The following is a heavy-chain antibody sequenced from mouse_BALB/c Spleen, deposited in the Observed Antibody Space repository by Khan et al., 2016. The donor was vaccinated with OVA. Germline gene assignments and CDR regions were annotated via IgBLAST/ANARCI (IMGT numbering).Heavy chain of an antibody. Sequence: IQLVQSGPELVKPGASVKISCTASGYSFTGYFMNWVMQSHGKSLEWIGRINPHIGEAFYNQKFKGKATLTVDESSSTAHMELRSLASEDSAVYYCARKNGSDFDYRGQGTTLTVSS. J-gene: IGHJ2*01. CDR3: ARKNGSDFDY. CDR2: INPHIGEA. V-gene: IGHV1-20*02. CDR1: GYSFTGYF. D-gene: IGHD1-1*01.